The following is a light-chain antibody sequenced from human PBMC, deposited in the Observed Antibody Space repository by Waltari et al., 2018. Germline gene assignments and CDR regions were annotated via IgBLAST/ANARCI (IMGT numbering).Light chain of an antibody. V-gene: IGKV3-20*01. J-gene: IGKJ1*01. CDR2: AAS. CDR3: QHYVRLPVT. CDR1: ENISKY. Sequence: EIVLTQSPGTLSVSPGERATLSCRASENISKYLTWYQQKPGQAPRLLIYAASTMATGIPDRFSGSGFGTDFSLTISSLEPEEFAVYYCQHYVRLPVTFGQGTKVEIK.